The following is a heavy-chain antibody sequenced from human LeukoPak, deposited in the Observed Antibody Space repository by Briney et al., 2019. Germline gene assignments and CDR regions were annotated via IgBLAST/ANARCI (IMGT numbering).Heavy chain of an antibody. CDR3: ARDEVSGGWYNH. V-gene: IGHV1-18*04. CDR2: INCDSGNT. Sequence: ASVKVSCKASGYTFTSRGISWVRQAPGQGLEWMGWINCDSGNTNYAQKFQGILTMTTDTSTSTAYMELRSLRSDDTAVYYCARDEVSGGWYNHWGQGTLVTVSS. CDR1: GYTFTSRG. J-gene: IGHJ4*02. D-gene: IGHD6-19*01.